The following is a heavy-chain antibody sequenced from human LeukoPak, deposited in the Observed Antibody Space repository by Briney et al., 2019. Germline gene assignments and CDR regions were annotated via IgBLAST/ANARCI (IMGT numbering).Heavy chain of an antibody. Sequence: PSETLSLTCTVSGYSISSGYYWGWIRQPPGKGLEWIGSIYHSGSTYYNPSLKSRVTISVDTSKNQFSLKLSSVTAADTAVYYCARDRILTGYYYDAFDIWGQGTMVTVSS. CDR3: ARDRILTGYYYDAFDI. D-gene: IGHD3-9*01. CDR1: GYSISSGYY. J-gene: IGHJ3*02. CDR2: IYHSGST. V-gene: IGHV4-38-2*02.